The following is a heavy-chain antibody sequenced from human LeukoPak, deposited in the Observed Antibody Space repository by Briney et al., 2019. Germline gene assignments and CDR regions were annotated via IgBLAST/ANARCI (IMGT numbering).Heavy chain of an antibody. CDR2: ISYDGSKT. Sequence: PGGSLRLSCATSGFTFSNYGMHWVRQAPGKGLEWMAVISYDGSKTYYADSVKGRFTISRDNSKNTLHLQMNSLRADDTAVYYSAREGREYYFDYWGQGTLVTVSS. J-gene: IGHJ4*02. CDR3: AREGREYYFDY. V-gene: IGHV3-30*03. CDR1: GFTFSNYG.